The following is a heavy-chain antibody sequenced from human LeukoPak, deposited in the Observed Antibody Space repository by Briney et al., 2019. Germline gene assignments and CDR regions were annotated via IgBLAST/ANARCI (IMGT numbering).Heavy chain of an antibody. D-gene: IGHD4-17*01. CDR3: TTALYGDYAVDY. CDR2: IKSKTDGGTT. CDR1: HFTFTNRW. J-gene: IGHJ4*02. Sequence: GGSLRLSCAASHFTFTNRWMNWVRQAPGKGLEWVGRIKSKTDGGTTDYAAPVKGRFTISRDDSKNTLYLQMNSLKIEDTAVYYCTTALYGDYAVDYWGQGTLVTVSS. V-gene: IGHV3-15*07.